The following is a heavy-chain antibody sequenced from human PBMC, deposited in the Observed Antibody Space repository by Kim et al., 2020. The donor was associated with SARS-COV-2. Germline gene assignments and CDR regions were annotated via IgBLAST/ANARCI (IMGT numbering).Heavy chain of an antibody. CDR2: IYYSGST. J-gene: IGHJ3*02. CDR3: ARCYDILTGYQGPAFDI. D-gene: IGHD3-9*01. V-gene: IGHV4-39*01. CDR1: GGSISSSSYY. Sequence: SETLSLTCTVSGGSISSSSYYWGWIRQPPGKGLEWIGSIYYSGSTYYNPSLKSRVTISVDTSKNQFSLKLSSVTAADTAVYYCARCYDILTGYQGPAFDIWGQGTMVPVSS.